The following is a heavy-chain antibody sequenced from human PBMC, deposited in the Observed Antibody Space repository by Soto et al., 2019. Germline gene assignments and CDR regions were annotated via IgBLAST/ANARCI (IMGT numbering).Heavy chain of an antibody. CDR3: ARHPRPIVNHFYMDV. J-gene: IGHJ6*03. D-gene: IGHD3-3*02. V-gene: IGHV5-51*01. Sequence: GESLKISCKGSGYSFTSYWIGWVRQMPGKGLEWMGIIYPGDSDTRYSPSFQGQVTISADKSISTAYLQWSSLKASDTAMYYCARHPRPIVNHFYMDVWGKGTTVTVSS. CDR1: GYSFTSYW. CDR2: IYPGDSDT.